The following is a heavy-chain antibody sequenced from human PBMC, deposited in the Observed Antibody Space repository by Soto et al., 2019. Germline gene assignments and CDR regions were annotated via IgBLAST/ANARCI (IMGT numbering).Heavy chain of an antibody. CDR1: GFTFSSYG. D-gene: IGHD4-4*01. V-gene: IGHV3-33*01. CDR2: IWYDGSNK. CDR3: AREGHYSNYVGYYYYGMDV. Sequence: GGSLRLSCAASGFTFSSYGMHWVRQAPGKGLEWVAVIWYDGSNKYYADSVKGRFTISSDNSKNTLYLQMNSLRAEDTAVYYCAREGHYSNYVGYYYYGMDVWGQGTTVTVSS. J-gene: IGHJ6*02.